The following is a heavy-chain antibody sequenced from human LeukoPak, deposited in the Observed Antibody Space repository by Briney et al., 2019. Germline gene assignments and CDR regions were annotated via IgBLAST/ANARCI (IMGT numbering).Heavy chain of an antibody. D-gene: IGHD3-3*01. J-gene: IGHJ4*02. Sequence: GASVKVSCKASGGTFISYTISWVRQAPGQGLEWTGRIIPILGIANYAQKFQGRVTITADKSTSTAYMELSSLRSEDTAVYYCARDFWSGQIHGDYWGQGTLVTVSS. CDR3: ARDFWSGQIHGDY. CDR2: IIPILGIA. CDR1: GGTFISYT. V-gene: IGHV1-69*02.